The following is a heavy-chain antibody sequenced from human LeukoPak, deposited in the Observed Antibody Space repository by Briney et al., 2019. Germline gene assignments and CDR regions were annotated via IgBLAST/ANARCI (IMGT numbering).Heavy chain of an antibody. CDR1: GFTVSSNY. J-gene: IGHJ6*03. D-gene: IGHD6-6*01. CDR2: IYSGGST. CDR3: AREAPNYYYMDV. V-gene: IGHV3-66*02. Sequence: GGSLRLSCAASGFTVSSNYMSWVRQAPGKGLEWVSVIYSGGSTYYADSVRGRFTISRDNSKNTLYLQMNSLRAEDTAVYYCAREAPNYYYMDVWGKGTTVNV.